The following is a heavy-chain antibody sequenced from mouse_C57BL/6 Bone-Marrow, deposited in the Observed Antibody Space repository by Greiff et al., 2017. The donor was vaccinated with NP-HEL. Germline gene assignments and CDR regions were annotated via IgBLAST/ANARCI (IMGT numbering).Heavy chain of an antibody. CDR1: GYAFSSSW. V-gene: IGHV1-82*01. CDR3: ASDFYGRGFAY. D-gene: IGHD1-1*01. Sequence: VQLQQPGPELVKPGASVKISCKASGYAFSSSWMNWVKQRPGKGLEWIGRIYPGDGDTNYNGKFKGKATLTADKSSSTAYMQLSSLTSEDSAVYFCASDFYGRGFAYWGQGTLVTVSA. CDR2: IYPGDGDT. J-gene: IGHJ3*01.